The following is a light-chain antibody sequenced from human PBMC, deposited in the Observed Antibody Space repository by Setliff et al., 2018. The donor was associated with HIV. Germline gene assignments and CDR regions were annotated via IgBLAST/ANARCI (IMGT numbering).Light chain of an antibody. CDR3: QQYNSYSRT. Sequence: DIQMTQSPSTLSASVGDRVTITCRASQSVSLWLAWYQQKPGKAPKLLIYKASILESGVPSRFSGSGSGTQFTLTISSLQPDDFATYYCQQYNSYSRTLGQGTKVDIK. J-gene: IGKJ1*01. V-gene: IGKV1-5*03. CDR1: QSVSLW. CDR2: KAS.